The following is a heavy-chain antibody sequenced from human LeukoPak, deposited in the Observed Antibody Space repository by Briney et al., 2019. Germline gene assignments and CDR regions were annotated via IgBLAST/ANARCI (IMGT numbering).Heavy chain of an antibody. J-gene: IGHJ2*01. Sequence: SETLSLTCTVSGGSISSSSYSWGWIRQPPGKGLEWIGSIYYSGSTYYNPSLKSRVTISVDTSKNQFSLKLSSVTAADTAVYYCARLRRRYYDSSGYYPWYFDLWGRGTLVTVSS. CDR1: GGSISSSSYS. D-gene: IGHD3-22*01. CDR3: ARLRRRYYDSSGYYPWYFDL. CDR2: IYYSGST. V-gene: IGHV4-39*01.